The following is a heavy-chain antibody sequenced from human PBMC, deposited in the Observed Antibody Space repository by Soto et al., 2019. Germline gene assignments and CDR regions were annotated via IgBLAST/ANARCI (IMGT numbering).Heavy chain of an antibody. CDR3: ARGKFYAFDI. CDR1: GVSISIPNW. J-gene: IGHJ3*02. Sequence: QVQLQESGPGLVKPSGTLSLTCAVSGVSISIPNWWAWVRQAPGKGLEWIGEIDHSGTTNYNPSLNSRVTISLDSSKTHFSLRLTSVAAADTAVYFCARGKFYAFDIWGQGTMVTVSS. CDR2: IDHSGTT. V-gene: IGHV4-4*02.